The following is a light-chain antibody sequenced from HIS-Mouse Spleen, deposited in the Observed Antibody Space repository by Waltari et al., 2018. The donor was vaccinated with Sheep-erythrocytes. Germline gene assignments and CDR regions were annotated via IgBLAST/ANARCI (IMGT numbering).Light chain of an antibody. CDR2: DAS. CDR1: QGISRA. Sequence: AIQLTQSPSSLSASVGDRVTITCRASQGISRALAWYQQKPGKTPKLLIYDASSLESGVPSRFSGSGSGTDFTLTISSLQPEDFATYYCQQFNSHPMYTFGQGTKL. V-gene: IGKV1-13*02. CDR3: QQFNSHPMYT. J-gene: IGKJ2*01.